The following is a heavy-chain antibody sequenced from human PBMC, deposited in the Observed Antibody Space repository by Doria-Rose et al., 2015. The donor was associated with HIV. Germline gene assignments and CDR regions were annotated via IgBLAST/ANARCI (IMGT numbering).Heavy chain of an antibody. V-gene: IGHV2-26*01. D-gene: IGHD6-13*01. Sequence: SGPVLVKPTETLTLTCTVSGVSLSSPGMGVSWIRQPPGKALEWLANIFSDDERYYNTSLKSRLTISRGTSKSQVVLTMTDMDPVDTATYYCARIKSSRWYHKYYFDFWGQGTLVIVSA. CDR2: IFSDDER. J-gene: IGHJ4*02. CDR3: ARIKSSRWYHKYYFDF. CDR1: GVSLSSPGMG.